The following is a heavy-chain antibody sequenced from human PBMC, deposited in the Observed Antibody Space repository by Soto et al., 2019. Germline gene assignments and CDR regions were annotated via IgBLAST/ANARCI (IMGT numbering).Heavy chain of an antibody. Sequence: QVQLVQSGAEVKKPGASVTVSCKASGYTFTSYGISWVRQAPGQGLEWMGWISGYNGNTNYAQKLQGRVTMTTDTSTSTAYMEVRSLRSDDTAVYYCAREGPVAGTPLPEYYYGMDVWGQGTTVTVSS. CDR1: GYTFTSYG. CDR3: AREGPVAGTPLPEYYYGMDV. V-gene: IGHV1-18*01. J-gene: IGHJ6*02. CDR2: ISGYNGNT. D-gene: IGHD6-19*01.